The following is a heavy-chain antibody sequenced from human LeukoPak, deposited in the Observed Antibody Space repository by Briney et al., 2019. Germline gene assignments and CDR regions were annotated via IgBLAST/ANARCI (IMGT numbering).Heavy chain of an antibody. V-gene: IGHV1-2*02. D-gene: IGHD6-13*01. CDR2: INPKTGGT. CDR1: GYTFTGYY. CDR3: ARMYSSSHFPFDY. J-gene: IGHJ4*02. Sequence: GASVKVSCKASGYTFTGYYKHWVRQAPGQGLEWMGWINPKTGGTKYAQSFQVRVTMTRDTSISTAYMELSRLRSDDTAVYYCARMYSSSHFPFDYWGQGTLVTVSS.